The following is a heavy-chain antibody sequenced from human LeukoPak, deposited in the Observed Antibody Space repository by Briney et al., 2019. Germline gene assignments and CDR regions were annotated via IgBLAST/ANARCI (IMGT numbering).Heavy chain of an antibody. D-gene: IGHD3-22*01. J-gene: IGHJ3*02. V-gene: IGHV3-23*01. CDR3: ARVRYYYDSSPHAFDI. CDR1: GFTFSSYA. CDR2: ISGSGGST. Sequence: SGGSLRLSCAASGFTFSSYAMSWVRQAPGKGLEWVSAISGSGGSTYYADSVKGRFTISRDNSKNTLYLQMNSLRAEDTAVYYCARVRYYYDSSPHAFDIWGQGTMVTVSS.